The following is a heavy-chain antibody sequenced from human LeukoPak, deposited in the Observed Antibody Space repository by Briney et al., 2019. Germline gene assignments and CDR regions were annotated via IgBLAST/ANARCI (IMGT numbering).Heavy chain of an antibody. CDR3: ARASRDWRDSSGYYDFDY. V-gene: IGHV1-2*02. Sequence: ASVKVSCKASGYTFTGYYMHWVRQAPGQGLEWMGWINPNSGGTNYAQKFQGRVTMTRDTSISTAYMELSRLRSDDTAVYYCARASRDWRDSSGYYDFDYWGQGTLVTVSS. J-gene: IGHJ4*02. D-gene: IGHD3-22*01. CDR1: GYTFTGYY. CDR2: INPNSGGT.